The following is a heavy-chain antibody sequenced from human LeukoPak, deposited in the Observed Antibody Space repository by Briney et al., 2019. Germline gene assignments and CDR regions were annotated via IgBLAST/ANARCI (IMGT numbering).Heavy chain of an antibody. D-gene: IGHD5-12*01. J-gene: IGHJ6*03. CDR2: TYYRSKWYN. Sequence: SQTLSLTCAISGDSVSSNSAAWNWIRQSPSRGLEWLGRTYYRSKWYNDYAVSVKSRITINPDTSKNQFSLQLNSVTPEDTAVYYCARGYVDIVATITLDYYYYYMDVWGKGTTVTVSS. CDR1: GDSVSSNSAA. V-gene: IGHV6-1*01. CDR3: ARGYVDIVATITLDYYYYYMDV.